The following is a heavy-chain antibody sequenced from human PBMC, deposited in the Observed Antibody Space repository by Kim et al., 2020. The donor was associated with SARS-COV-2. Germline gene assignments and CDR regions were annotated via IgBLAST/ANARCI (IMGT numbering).Heavy chain of an antibody. CDR1: GYTFTGYY. J-gene: IGHJ6*02. D-gene: IGHD5-18*01. CDR3: AGMVNYYYYGMDV. CDR2: INPNSGGT. Sequence: ASVKVSCKASGYTFTGYYMHWVRQAPGQGLEWMGRINPNSGGTNYAQKFQGRVTMTRDTSISTAYMELSRLRSDDTAVYYCAGMVNYYYYGMDVWGQGTTVTVSS. V-gene: IGHV1-2*06.